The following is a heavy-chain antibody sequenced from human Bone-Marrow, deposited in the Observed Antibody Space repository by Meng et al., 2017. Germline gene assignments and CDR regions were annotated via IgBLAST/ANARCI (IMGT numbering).Heavy chain of an antibody. J-gene: IGHJ4*02. V-gene: IGHV4-34*01. CDR2: INHSGST. CDR3: ARDDYYDSSGYYYFDY. CDR1: GGSFSGYY. Sequence: GSLRLSCAVYGGSFSGYYWSWIRQPPGKGLEWIGEINHSGSTNYNPSLKSRVTISVDMSKNQFSLKLSSVTAADTAVYYCARDDYYDSSGYYYFDYWGQGTLVTVSS. D-gene: IGHD3-22*01.